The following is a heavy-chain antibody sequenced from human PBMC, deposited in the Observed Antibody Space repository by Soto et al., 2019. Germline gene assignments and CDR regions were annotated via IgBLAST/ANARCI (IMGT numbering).Heavy chain of an antibody. V-gene: IGHV3-21*01. D-gene: IGHD6-13*01. CDR3: ATDGAAGAAMGV. J-gene: IGHJ6*02. CDR1: GFTFSYYC. CDR2: ISGGGEYV. Sequence: GGSLRPSCAASGFTFSYYCLNWARQSPGKGLEWVSSISGGGEYVGYADSLKGRLTISRDNAKKSLYLQLNSLTADDTAVYYCATDGAAGAAMGVWGQGT.